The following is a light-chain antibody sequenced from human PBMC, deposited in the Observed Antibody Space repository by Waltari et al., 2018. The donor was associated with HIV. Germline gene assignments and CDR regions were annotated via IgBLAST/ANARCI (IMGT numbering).Light chain of an antibody. Sequence: IQMTQTPPSLSSSVGDRVTITGRASQSITSYLNWYQQKPGKAPKLLIYAASSLQSGVPSRLRGSGSGTDCTLTISSLQPEDFATYYCQQSYSTPYTFGQGTKLEIK. CDR2: AAS. CDR3: QQSYSTPYT. V-gene: IGKV1-39*01. J-gene: IGKJ2*01. CDR1: QSITSY.